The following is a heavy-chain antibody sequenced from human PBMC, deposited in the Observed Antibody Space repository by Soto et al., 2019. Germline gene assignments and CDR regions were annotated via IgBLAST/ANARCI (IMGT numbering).Heavy chain of an antibody. D-gene: IGHD6-19*01. V-gene: IGHV4-59*12. Sequence: SETLSLTCTVSGASISRYYWSWIRQSPGKGLEWIGYLYNTGSTIYNPSLKSRVTISVDTSKNQFSLKLSSVTAADTAVYYCARGRGRYSSGWYRDYYYYGMDVWGQGTTVTVSS. CDR3: ARGRGRYSSGWYRDYYYYGMDV. J-gene: IGHJ6*02. CDR2: LYNTGST. CDR1: GASISRYY.